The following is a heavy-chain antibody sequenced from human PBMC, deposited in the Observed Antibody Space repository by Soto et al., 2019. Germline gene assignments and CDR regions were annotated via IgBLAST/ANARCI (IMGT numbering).Heavy chain of an antibody. Sequence: PSETLSLTCAVSGGSISSSNWWSWVRQPPGKGLEWIGEIYHSGSTNYNPSLKSRVTIPVDRSKNQFSLKLSSVTAADTAVYYCARGGFLEWLLYFDYWGQGTLVTVSS. D-gene: IGHD3-3*01. CDR1: GGSISSSNW. V-gene: IGHV4-4*02. CDR2: IYHSGST. CDR3: ARGGFLEWLLYFDY. J-gene: IGHJ4*02.